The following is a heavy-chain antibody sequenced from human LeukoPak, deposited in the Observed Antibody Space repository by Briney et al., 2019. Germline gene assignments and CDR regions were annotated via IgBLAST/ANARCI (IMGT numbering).Heavy chain of an antibody. D-gene: IGHD3-3*01. CDR3: ARSILAVEGSFDY. CDR2: IYPGDSDT. Sequence: GESLKISCKASGYSFTSYWICWVRQMPGKGLEWMCIIYPGDSDTNYTPSFQGQVTISPDKSIITLYLQWSTLKASDTAMYYCARSILAVEGSFDYWGQGTLVTVSS. CDR1: GYSFTSYW. J-gene: IGHJ4*02. V-gene: IGHV5-51*01.